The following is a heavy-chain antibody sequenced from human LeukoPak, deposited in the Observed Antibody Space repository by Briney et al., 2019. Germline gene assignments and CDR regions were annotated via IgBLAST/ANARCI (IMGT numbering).Heavy chain of an antibody. V-gene: IGHV3-21*05. D-gene: IGHD1-26*01. Sequence: GGSLRLSCAASGFFFNSYSMNWVRQAPGKGLEWVSYITSSGRVRYYGDSMKGRFTISRDNAENSLYLQMNSLRVEDTAVYYCARDLGVGTPTVLDHWGQGTVVTVSS. J-gene: IGHJ4*02. CDR3: ARDLGVGTPTVLDH. CDR1: GFFFNSYS. CDR2: ITSSGRVR.